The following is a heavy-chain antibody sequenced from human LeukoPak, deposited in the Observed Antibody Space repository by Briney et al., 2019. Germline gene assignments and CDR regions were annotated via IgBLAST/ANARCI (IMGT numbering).Heavy chain of an antibody. D-gene: IGHD6-13*01. CDR3: AKDFSPKTGIAAAGKAFDY. V-gene: IGHV3-30*18. CDR1: GFTFSSYG. Sequence: PGRSLRLSCAASGFTFSSYGMHWVRQAPGKGLEWVAVISYDGSNKYYADSVKGRFTISRDNSKNTLYLQMNSLRAEDMALYYCAKDFSPKTGIAAAGKAFDYWGQGTLVTVSS. CDR2: ISYDGSNK. J-gene: IGHJ4*02.